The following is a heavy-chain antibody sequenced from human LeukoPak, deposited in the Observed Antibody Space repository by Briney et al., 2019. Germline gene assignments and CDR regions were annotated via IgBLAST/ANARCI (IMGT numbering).Heavy chain of an antibody. V-gene: IGHV4-38-2*02. Sequence: SETLSLTCTVSGYSISSGYYWGWIRQPPGKGLEWIGSIYHSGSTYYNPSPKSRVTISVDTSKNQFSLKLSSVTAADTAVYYCARSGRDPDWYFDLWGRGTLVTVSS. CDR2: IYHSGST. J-gene: IGHJ2*01. D-gene: IGHD3-10*01. CDR1: GYSISSGYY. CDR3: ARSGRDPDWYFDL.